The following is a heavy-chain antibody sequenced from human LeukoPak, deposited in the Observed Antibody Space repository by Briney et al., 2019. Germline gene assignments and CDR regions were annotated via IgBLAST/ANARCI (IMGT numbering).Heavy chain of an antibody. D-gene: IGHD3-22*01. CDR2: IIPILGIA. Sequence: EASVKVSCKASGGTFSSYTISWVRQAPGQGLEWMGRIIPILGIANYAQKFQGRVTITADKSTSTAYMELSSLRSEDTAVYYCARDRVDYYYDSSGGAALDIWGQGTMVTVSS. V-gene: IGHV1-69*04. CDR3: ARDRVDYYYDSSGGAALDI. CDR1: GGTFSSYT. J-gene: IGHJ3*02.